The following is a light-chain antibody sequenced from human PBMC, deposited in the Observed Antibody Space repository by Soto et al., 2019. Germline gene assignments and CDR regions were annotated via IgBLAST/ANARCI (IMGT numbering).Light chain of an antibody. CDR1: QSVSSY. J-gene: IGKJ5*01. V-gene: IGKV3-11*01. Sequence: EIVLTQSPATLALSPGERVTLSCRASQSVSSYLAWYQQKPGQAPRLLIHDASNRATGIPVRFSGSGSGTDFTLTTSSLDPEHFAVYYCQQRTNWPPTFGQGTRLEIK. CDR3: QQRTNWPPT. CDR2: DAS.